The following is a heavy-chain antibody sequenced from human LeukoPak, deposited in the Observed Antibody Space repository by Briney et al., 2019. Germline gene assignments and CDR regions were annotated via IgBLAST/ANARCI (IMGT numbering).Heavy chain of an antibody. V-gene: IGHV3-21*04. CDR1: GFTFSNYN. Sequence: GGSLRLSCAASGFTFSNYNMNWVRQAPGKGLEWVSSISSSGNYIYYADSVKGRFTISRDNAKNSLYLQMNSLRADDTAVYYCARDRAARPRLIHDYWGQGTLVTVSS. D-gene: IGHD6-6*01. CDR2: ISSSGNYI. J-gene: IGHJ4*02. CDR3: ARDRAARPRLIHDY.